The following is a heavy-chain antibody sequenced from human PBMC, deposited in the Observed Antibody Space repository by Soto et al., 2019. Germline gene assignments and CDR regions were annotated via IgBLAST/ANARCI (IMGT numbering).Heavy chain of an antibody. D-gene: IGHD2-15*01. Sequence: QVQLQESGPGLVKPSQTLSLTCTVSGGSISSGGYYWSWIRQHPGKGLEWIGYIYYSGSTYYNPSLKSRVTISVDTSKNQFSLKLSSVTAADTAVYYCARVVSDRSGGSCYSVSFDYWGQGTLVTVSS. J-gene: IGHJ4*02. CDR2: IYYSGST. V-gene: IGHV4-31*03. CDR3: ARVVSDRSGGSCYSVSFDY. CDR1: GGSISSGGYY.